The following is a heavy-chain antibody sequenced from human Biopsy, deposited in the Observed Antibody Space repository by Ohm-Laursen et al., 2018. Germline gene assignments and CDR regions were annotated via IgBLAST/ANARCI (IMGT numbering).Heavy chain of an antibody. J-gene: IGHJ5*01. V-gene: IGHV3-21*06. CDR2: ISASSSYI. D-gene: IGHD3-10*01. CDR1: GVTLSGYG. Sequence: GSLRLSCAASGVTLSGYGMNWVRQAPGKGLEWVSSISASSSYIYYADSVKGRFTVSRENTKNTLYLQMNSLRAADTAIYFCATELLPPGVGGPWLDSWGQGTPVTVSS. CDR3: ATELLPPGVGGPWLDS.